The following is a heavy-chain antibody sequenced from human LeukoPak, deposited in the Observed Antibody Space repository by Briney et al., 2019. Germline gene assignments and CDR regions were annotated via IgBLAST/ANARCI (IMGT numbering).Heavy chain of an antibody. CDR3: AKDRGYYDSSGYLDY. J-gene: IGHJ4*02. D-gene: IGHD3-22*01. Sequence: GGSLRLSCAASGFTFSSYGMHWVRQAPGKGLEWVAVISYDGSNKYYADSVKGRFTISRDNSKNTLYLQMNSLRAEDTAVYYCAKDRGYYDSSGYLDYWDQGTLVTVSS. V-gene: IGHV3-30*18. CDR2: ISYDGSNK. CDR1: GFTFSSYG.